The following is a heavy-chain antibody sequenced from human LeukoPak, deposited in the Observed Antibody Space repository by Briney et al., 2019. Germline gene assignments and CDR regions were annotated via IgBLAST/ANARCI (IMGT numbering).Heavy chain of an antibody. CDR1: GYTFTSYG. CDR2: ISAYNGNT. V-gene: IGHV1-18*01. J-gene: IGHJ6*02. CDR3: ARDKGYDSSGYYYLTDYYGMDV. Sequence: ASVKVSCKASGYTFTSYGISWVRQAPGQGLEWMGWISAYNGNTNFAQKLQGRVTMTTDTSTTTAYMELRSLRSDDTAVYYCARDKGYDSSGYYYLTDYYGMDVWGQGTTVTVSS. D-gene: IGHD3-22*01.